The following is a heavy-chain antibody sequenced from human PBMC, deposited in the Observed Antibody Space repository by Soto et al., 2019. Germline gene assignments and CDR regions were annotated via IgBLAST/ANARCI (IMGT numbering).Heavy chain of an antibody. D-gene: IGHD6-13*01. J-gene: IGHJ4*02. CDR3: ARLQAAAGDNDLTFDY. CDR1: GYSFTTYC. CDR2: IDPSDSYT. Sequence: PGESLNICWTGSGYSFTTYCISWLRKMPGKGLEWMGRIDPSDSYTNYSPSFQGHVTISADKSISTAYLQWSSLKASDTAMYYCARLQAAAGDNDLTFDYWGQGTLVTVSS. V-gene: IGHV5-10-1*01.